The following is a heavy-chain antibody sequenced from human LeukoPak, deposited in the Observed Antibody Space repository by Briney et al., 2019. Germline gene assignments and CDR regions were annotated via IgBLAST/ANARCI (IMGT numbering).Heavy chain of an antibody. CDR3: AAGEYSSSRGPPHFDY. CDR1: GYTFTGYY. Sequence: ASVRVSCEASGYTFTGYYMHWVRQAPGQGLEWVAWIHPDSGGTNYAQTVQGRVTISRDTSTSTAYMHMSTLRADDTGVCYCAAGEYSSSRGPPHFDYWGQGTLVTVSS. J-gene: IGHJ4*02. CDR2: IHPDSGGT. D-gene: IGHD6-6*01. V-gene: IGHV1-2*02.